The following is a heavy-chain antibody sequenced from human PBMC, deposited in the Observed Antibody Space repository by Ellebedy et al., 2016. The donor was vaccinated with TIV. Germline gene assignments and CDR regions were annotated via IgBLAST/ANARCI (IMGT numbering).Heavy chain of an antibody. Sequence: GESLKISCAASGFTVDSSYMSWVRQAPGKGLEWVSAIYSGGSTKYADSVKGRFTISRDFDKNTVSLQMNSLRAGDTAVHYCAKDRGGFTSSWKYWGQGTLVTVSS. D-gene: IGHD6-13*01. CDR2: IYSGGST. CDR1: GFTVDSSY. J-gene: IGHJ4*02. CDR3: AKDRGGFTSSWKY. V-gene: IGHV3-66*01.